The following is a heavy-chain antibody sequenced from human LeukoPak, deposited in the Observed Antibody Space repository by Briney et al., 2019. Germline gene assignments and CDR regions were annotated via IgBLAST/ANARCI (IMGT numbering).Heavy chain of an antibody. V-gene: IGHV3-30*04. Sequence: GGSLRLSCAASGFTFSSYAMHWVRQAPGKGLEWVAVISYDGSNKYYADSVKGRFTISRDNSTNTLYLQMNSLRAEDTAVYYCAKAAGYSYGQYYFDYWGQGTLVTVSS. CDR2: ISYDGSNK. CDR3: AKAAGYSYGQYYFDY. D-gene: IGHD5-18*01. J-gene: IGHJ4*02. CDR1: GFTFSSYA.